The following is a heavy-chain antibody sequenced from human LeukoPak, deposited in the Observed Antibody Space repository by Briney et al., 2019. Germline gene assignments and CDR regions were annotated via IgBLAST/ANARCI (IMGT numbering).Heavy chain of an antibody. V-gene: IGHV4-59*01. Sequence: SETLSLTCAVYGGSFSGYYWSWIRQPPGKGLEWIGYIYYSGSTNYNPSLKSRVTISVDTSKNQFSLKLSSVTAADTAVYYCATDGGDAFDIWGQGTMVTVSS. CDR3: ATDGGDAFDI. CDR2: IYYSGST. CDR1: GGSFSGYY. D-gene: IGHD3-16*01. J-gene: IGHJ3*02.